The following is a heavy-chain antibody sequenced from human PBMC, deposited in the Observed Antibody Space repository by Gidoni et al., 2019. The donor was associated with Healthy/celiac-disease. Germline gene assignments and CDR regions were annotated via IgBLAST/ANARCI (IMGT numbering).Heavy chain of an antibody. V-gene: IGHV3-23*01. CDR3: AKGGLYCSGGSCFNWFDP. CDR2: SGSGGST. D-gene: IGHD2-15*01. J-gene: IGHJ5*02. Sequence: SGSGGSTYYADSVKGRFTISRDNSKNTLYLQMNSLRAEDTAVYYCAKGGLYCSGGSCFNWFDPWGQGTLVTVSS.